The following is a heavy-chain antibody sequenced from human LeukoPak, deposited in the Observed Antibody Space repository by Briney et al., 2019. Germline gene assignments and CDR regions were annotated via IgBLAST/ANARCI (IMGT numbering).Heavy chain of an antibody. Sequence: PGGSLRLSCAASEFTFSTYAMSWVRQAPEKGLEWVANINQGGSEKYYVDSVRGRFTISRDNAKNSLYLQMNSLRADDTAVYYCARDVTALDSWGQGTLVTVSS. CDR3: ARDVTALDS. D-gene: IGHD2-2*01. J-gene: IGHJ4*02. CDR1: EFTFSTYA. CDR2: INQGGSEK. V-gene: IGHV3-7*01.